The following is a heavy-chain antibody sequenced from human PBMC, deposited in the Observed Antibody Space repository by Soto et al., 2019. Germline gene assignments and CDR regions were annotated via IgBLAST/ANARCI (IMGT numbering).Heavy chain of an antibody. J-gene: IGHJ3*02. CDR3: ARLNYYYDSSGPRAFDI. Sequence: ASVKFSCKASGYTFAGYYMHWVRQAPGQGLEWMGWINPNSGGTNYAQKFQGWVTMTRDTSISTAYMELSRLRSDDTAVYYCARLNYYYDSSGPRAFDIWGQGTMVTVSS. CDR1: GYTFAGYY. CDR2: INPNSGGT. V-gene: IGHV1-2*04. D-gene: IGHD3-22*01.